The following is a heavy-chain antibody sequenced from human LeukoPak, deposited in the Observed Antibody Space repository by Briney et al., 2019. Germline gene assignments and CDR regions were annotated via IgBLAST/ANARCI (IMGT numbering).Heavy chain of an antibody. V-gene: IGHV3-48*03. Sequence: PGGSLRLSCAASGFTFSSYEMNWVRQAPGKGLEWVSYISSSGSTIYYADSVKGRFTISRDNAKNSLYLQMNSLRAEDTAVYYCARTVVPAASDAFDIWGQGTMVTVSS. CDR1: GFTFSSYE. CDR3: ARTVVPAASDAFDI. D-gene: IGHD2-2*01. CDR2: ISSSGSTI. J-gene: IGHJ3*02.